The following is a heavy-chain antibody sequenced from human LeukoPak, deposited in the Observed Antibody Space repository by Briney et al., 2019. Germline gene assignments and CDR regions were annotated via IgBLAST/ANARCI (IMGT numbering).Heavy chain of an antibody. Sequence: GRSLRLSCAASGFTFSSYAMHWVRQAPGKGLEWVAVISYDGSNKYYADSVKGRFTISRDNSKNTVYLQMNSLRAEDTAVYYCNVRWGPNSDYWGQGTLVTVSS. D-gene: IGHD7-27*01. CDR1: GFTFSSYA. CDR2: ISYDGSNK. CDR3: NVRWGPNSDY. J-gene: IGHJ4*02. V-gene: IGHV3-30*04.